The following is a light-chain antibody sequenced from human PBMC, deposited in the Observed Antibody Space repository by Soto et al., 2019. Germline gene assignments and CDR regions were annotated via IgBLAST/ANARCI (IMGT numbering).Light chain of an antibody. Sequence: DIQMTQSPSSVSASLGDRVTIXXRASQDISSWVAWYQQKPGKAPKLXISAASSLQSGVPRRFSGSGSGTDFTLIISSLQPEDFATYFCQQGDSFPFTFGGGTKVDIK. J-gene: IGKJ4*01. V-gene: IGKV1-12*01. CDR3: QQGDSFPFT. CDR2: AAS. CDR1: QDISSW.